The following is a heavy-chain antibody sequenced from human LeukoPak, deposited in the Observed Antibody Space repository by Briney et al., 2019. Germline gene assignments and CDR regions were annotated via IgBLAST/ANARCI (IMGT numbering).Heavy chain of an antibody. Sequence: TGGSLRLSCATSGFAFSSYTMGWVRQAPGKGLEWVSAITGSGGSTYYADSVKGRFTISRDNSKNTLYLQMNSLRADDTAVYYCAKKTSYCAGDCYPYYFDHWGQGNLVTVSS. CDR2: ITGSGGST. CDR3: AKKTSYCAGDCYPYYFDH. V-gene: IGHV3-23*01. D-gene: IGHD2-21*02. J-gene: IGHJ4*02. CDR1: GFAFSSYT.